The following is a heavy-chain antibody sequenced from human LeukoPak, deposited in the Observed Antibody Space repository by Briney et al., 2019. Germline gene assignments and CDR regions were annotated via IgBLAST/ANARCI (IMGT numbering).Heavy chain of an antibody. CDR2: INPDSGGT. D-gene: IGHD2-21*01. CDR3: ARVKYRAVGDKQH. CDR1: GYTLTNYN. J-gene: IGHJ1*01. V-gene: IGHV1-2*02. Sequence: ASVKVSCKASGYTLTNYNISWVRQAPGQGLEWMGWINPDSGGTNYAQKFQGRVTMTRDTSITTVYMELSSLRSDDTAVYYCARVKYRAVGDKQHWGRGTLVTVSS.